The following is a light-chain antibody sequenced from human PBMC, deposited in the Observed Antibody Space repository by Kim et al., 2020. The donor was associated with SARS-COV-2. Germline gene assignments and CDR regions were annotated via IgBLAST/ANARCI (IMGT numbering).Light chain of an antibody. Sequence: TTTLTSPGNNSNVGNQGAAWLQQHQGHPPKLLSSRNNNRPSGISERFSASRSGDTDSLTITGLQPEDETDYYCSAWNSSLNVWVFGGGTQLTVL. CDR2: RNN. CDR1: NSNVGNQG. J-gene: IGLJ3*02. CDR3: SAWNSSLNVWV. V-gene: IGLV10-54*04.